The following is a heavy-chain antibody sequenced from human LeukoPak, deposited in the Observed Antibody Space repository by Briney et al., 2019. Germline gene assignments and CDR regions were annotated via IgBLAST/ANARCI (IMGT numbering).Heavy chain of an antibody. CDR3: ARDWSPVVVPAAMDWFDP. D-gene: IGHD2-2*01. Sequence: GASVKVSCKASGYTFTSYGISWVRQAPGQGLEWMGWISAYNGNTNYAQKLRGRVTMTTDTSTSTAYMELRSLRSDDTAVYYCARDWSPVVVPAAMDWFDPWGQGTLVTVSS. CDR1: GYTFTSYG. J-gene: IGHJ5*02. CDR2: ISAYNGNT. V-gene: IGHV1-18*01.